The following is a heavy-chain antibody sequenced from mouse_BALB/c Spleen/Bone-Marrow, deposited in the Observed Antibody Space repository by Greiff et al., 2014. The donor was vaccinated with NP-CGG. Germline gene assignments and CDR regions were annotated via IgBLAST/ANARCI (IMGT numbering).Heavy chain of an antibody. CDR1: GYSITSYYS. CDR3: ARVAGTPYTKDY. V-gene: IGHV3-1*02. CDR2: IHYSGIT. D-gene: IGHD4-1*01. Sequence: VQLKQSGPDLVKPSQSLSLTCTVTGYSITSYYSWHWIRQFPGNKLEWMGYIHYSGITVYNPSHKSRISITRDTSNNQFFLQLKSATTQDTATYYWARVAGTPYTKDYRGQGTSVTGSS. J-gene: IGHJ4*01.